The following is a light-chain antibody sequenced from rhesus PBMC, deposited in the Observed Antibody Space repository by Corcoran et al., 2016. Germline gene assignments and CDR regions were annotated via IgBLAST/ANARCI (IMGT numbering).Light chain of an antibody. J-gene: IGKJ3*01. Sequence: DIQMTQSPSSLSASAGDTVTITCRASQGISTYLNWYQQKPGKAPKSLIYAASSRESGVPSRFSGSGSGTKFTLTISSLQPKDFATYCCLQHNSNPFTFGPGTKLDIK. CDR1: QGISTY. CDR3: LQHNSNPFT. CDR2: AAS. V-gene: IGKV1-43*01.